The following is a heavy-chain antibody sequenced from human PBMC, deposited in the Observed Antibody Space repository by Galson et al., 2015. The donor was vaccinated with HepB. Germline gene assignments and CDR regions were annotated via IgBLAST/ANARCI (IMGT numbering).Heavy chain of an antibody. J-gene: IGHJ3*02. D-gene: IGHD4-23*01. CDR3: ARGTTVVNPSAFDI. V-gene: IGHV4-38-2*02. CDR2: IYHSGST. CDR1: GYSISSGFY. Sequence: LSLTCTVSGYSISSGFYWGWFRQPPGKGLEWIGSIYHSGSTYYNPSLKSRVTISLDTSKNQFSLRLTSVTAADTAVHYSARGTTVVNPSAFDIWGQGTMVTVSS.